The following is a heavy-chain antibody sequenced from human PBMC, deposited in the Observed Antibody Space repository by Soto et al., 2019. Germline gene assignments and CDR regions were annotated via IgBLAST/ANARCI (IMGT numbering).Heavy chain of an antibody. CDR3: ARMRFGESTKPTNWFDP. D-gene: IGHD3-10*01. V-gene: IGHV1-8*01. J-gene: IGHJ5*02. CDR2: MNPNSGNT. CDR1: GYTFTSYD. Sequence: QVQLVQSGAEVKKPGASVKVSCKTSGYTFTSYDINWVRQATGQGLEWMGWMNPNSGNTGYAQKFQGRVTMTRNTSISTAYMELSSLIFEDTAVYYCARMRFGESTKPTNWFDPWGQGTLVTVSS.